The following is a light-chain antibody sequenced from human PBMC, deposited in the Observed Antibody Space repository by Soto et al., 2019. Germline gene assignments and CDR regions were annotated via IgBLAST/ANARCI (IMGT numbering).Light chain of an antibody. CDR2: EVS. V-gene: IGLV2-14*01. Sequence: QSALTQPASVSGSPGQSITISCTGTSSDVGGYNYVSWYQQHPGKAPKLLIYEVSNRPSGVSNRFSSSKSGNTASLTISGLQAEDEADYYCNSYTSRSTGVFGTGTKLTVL. CDR3: NSYTSRSTGV. J-gene: IGLJ1*01. CDR1: SSDVGGYNY.